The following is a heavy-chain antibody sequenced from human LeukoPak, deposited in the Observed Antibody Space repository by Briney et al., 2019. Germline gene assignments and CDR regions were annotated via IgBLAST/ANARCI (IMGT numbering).Heavy chain of an antibody. CDR2: IYGSGST. V-gene: IGHV4-59*01. CDR3: AREGTSGTHLNWFDP. D-gene: IGHD1-1*01. Sequence: SETLSLTCTVSGGSISSYYWSWIRQPPGKGLEWIGHIYGSGSTNYNPSLKSRVPLSVDTSKHQFSLKLSSVTAADTDVYYCAREGTSGTHLNWFDPWGQGTLVTVSS. J-gene: IGHJ5*02. CDR1: GGSISSYY.